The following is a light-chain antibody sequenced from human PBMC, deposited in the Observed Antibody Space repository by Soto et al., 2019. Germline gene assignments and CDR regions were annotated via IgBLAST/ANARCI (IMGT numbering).Light chain of an antibody. V-gene: IGKV3-15*01. CDR3: QQYRMSPNT. CDR1: ENVRTK. J-gene: IGKJ5*01. CDR2: GAS. Sequence: EIVMTQSPAILSVSPGAAGPLSCRASENVRTKVGWYQQKPGQAPRLLIYGASTRATGIPDRFSGSGSGTDFSLTIRGLKPEDFAVYYCQQYRMSPNTFGQGTRLEIK.